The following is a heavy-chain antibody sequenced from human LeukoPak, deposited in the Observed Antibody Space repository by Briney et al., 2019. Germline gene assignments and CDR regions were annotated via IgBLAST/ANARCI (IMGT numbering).Heavy chain of an antibody. CDR2: ISGSGGST. CDR3: AKEQDGYSYGYVFDY. Sequence: GGSLRLSCAASGFTFSSYAMSWVRQAPGKGLEWVSAISGSGGSTYYADSVKGRFTISRDNSKNTLYLQMNNLRAEDTAVYYCAKEQDGYSYGYVFDYWGQGTLVTVSS. D-gene: IGHD5-18*01. CDR1: GFTFSSYA. V-gene: IGHV3-23*01. J-gene: IGHJ4*02.